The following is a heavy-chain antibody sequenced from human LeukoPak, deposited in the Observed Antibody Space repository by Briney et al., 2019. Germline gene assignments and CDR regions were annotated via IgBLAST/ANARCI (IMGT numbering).Heavy chain of an antibody. V-gene: IGHV3-23*01. CDR1: GFTFSNYA. Sequence: GGSLRLSCAASGFTFSNYAMNWVRQAPGKGLEWVSAISGSGGNTYYADYVKGRFTISRDNSKNTLYLQMNSLRAEDTAVYYCAKDRSGYDYHFDYWGQGTLVTVSS. D-gene: IGHD5-12*01. CDR3: AKDRSGYDYHFDY. CDR2: ISGSGGNT. J-gene: IGHJ4*02.